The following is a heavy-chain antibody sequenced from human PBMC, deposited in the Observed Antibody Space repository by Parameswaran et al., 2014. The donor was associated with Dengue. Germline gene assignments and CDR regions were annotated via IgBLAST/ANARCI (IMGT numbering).Heavy chain of an antibody. V-gene: IGHV1-69*04. CDR3: ARGMRIAAAGTSIEDY. J-gene: IGHJ4*02. CDR2: IIPILGIA. Sequence: SWVRQAPGQGLEWMGRIIPILGIANYAQKFQGRVTITADKSTSTAYMELSSLRSEDTAVYYCARGMRIAAAGTSIEDYWGQGTLVTVSS. D-gene: IGHD6-13*01.